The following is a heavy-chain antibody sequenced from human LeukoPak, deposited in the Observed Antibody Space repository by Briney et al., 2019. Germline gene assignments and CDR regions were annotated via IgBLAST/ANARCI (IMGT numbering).Heavy chain of an antibody. CDR1: GFTFSSYA. CDR2: ISYDGSNK. J-gene: IGHJ6*02. V-gene: IGHV3-30-3*01. Sequence: GGSLRLSCAASGFTFSSYAMHWVRQAPGKGLEWVAVISYDGSNKYYADSVKGRFTISRDNSKNTLYLQMDSLRAEDTAVYYCAREPYYYYGMDVWGQGTTVTVSS. CDR3: AREPYYYYGMDV.